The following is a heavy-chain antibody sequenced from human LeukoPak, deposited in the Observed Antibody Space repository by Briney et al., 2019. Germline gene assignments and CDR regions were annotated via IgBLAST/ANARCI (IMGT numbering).Heavy chain of an antibody. CDR2: IKQDGSET. J-gene: IGHJ4*02. Sequence: PGGSLRPSCAASGFTFSSYWMSWVRQAPGKGLEWVGNIKQDGSETYYVDSVRGRYTISRDNAKNSLYLLMNSLRAEDTAVYYCARERVSESYYKAPPFDLWGQGTLVTVSS. CDR1: GFTFSSYW. CDR3: ARERVSESYYKAPPFDL. V-gene: IGHV3-7*01. D-gene: IGHD3-10*01.